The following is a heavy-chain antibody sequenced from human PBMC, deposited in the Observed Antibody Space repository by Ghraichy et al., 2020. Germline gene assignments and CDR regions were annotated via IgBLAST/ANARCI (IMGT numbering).Heavy chain of an antibody. V-gene: IGHV3-48*02. CDR3: ARASTVVRFYYYDGMDV. D-gene: IGHD4-23*01. CDR1: GFTLGSYS. J-gene: IGHJ6*02. CDR2: ITSSSRTK. Sequence: GGSLRLSCVGSGFTLGSYSMNWVRQSPGKGLEWVSYITSSSRTKSYADSVKGRFTISRDNAQNSLYLQMNSLRDDDTAVYYCARASTVVRFYYYDGMDVWGQGTTVTVSS.